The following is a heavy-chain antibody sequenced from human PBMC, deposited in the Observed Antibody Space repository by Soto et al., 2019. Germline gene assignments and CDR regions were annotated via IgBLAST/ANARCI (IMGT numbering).Heavy chain of an antibody. CDR1: GFTFSSYW. CDR2: TNGDGSNT. V-gene: IGHV3-74*01. Sequence: GESLKISCAASGFTFSSYWMLWVRQAPGKGLVWVSHTNGDGSNTNYADSVKGRFTVSRDNSKNTLYLQMNSLRAEDTAVYYCARGNPSIAALDYMDVWGKGTTVTVSS. J-gene: IGHJ6*03. D-gene: IGHD6-6*01. CDR3: ARGNPSIAALDYMDV.